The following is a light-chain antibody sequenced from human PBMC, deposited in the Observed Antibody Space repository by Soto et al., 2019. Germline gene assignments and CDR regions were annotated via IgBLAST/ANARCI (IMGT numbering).Light chain of an antibody. CDR2: SNN. J-gene: IGLJ3*02. CDR1: SSNIGSNT. Sequence: QSVLTQPPSASGTPGQRVTISCSGSSSNIGSNTVNLYQQLPGTAPKLLIYSNNQRPSGVPDRFPGSKSSTSASMAISGLQSEGAAAYYCAAWDDSLNGRWVFGGGTKLTVL. CDR3: AAWDDSLNGRWV. V-gene: IGLV1-44*01.